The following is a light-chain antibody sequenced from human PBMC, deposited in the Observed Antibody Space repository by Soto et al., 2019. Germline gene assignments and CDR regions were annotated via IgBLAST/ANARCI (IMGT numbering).Light chain of an antibody. CDR1: SEDIGAYDY. J-gene: IGLJ1*01. CDR2: AVN. Sequence: QSVLTQPASVSASPGQSIFISCTGTSEDIGAYDYVSWYQQHPGKAPKLILYAVNDRPSGVSSRFSGSKSGNTASLTISGVQPDDEADCYCSSYRSSDTLEVFGTGTKVTVL. V-gene: IGLV2-14*01. CDR3: SSYRSSDTLEV.